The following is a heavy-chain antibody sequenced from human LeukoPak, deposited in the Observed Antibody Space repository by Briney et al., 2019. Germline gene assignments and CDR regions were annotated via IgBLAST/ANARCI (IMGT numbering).Heavy chain of an antibody. CDR1: GASISSGSYY. Sequence: SQTLSLTCTVSGASISSGSYYWNWIRQPAGKGLEWIGRIFASGSTNYNPSLKSRVTISVDTSKNQFSLKLSSVTAADTAVYYCARSRNAFDIWGQGTMVTVSS. CDR2: IFASGST. CDR3: ARSRNAFDI. J-gene: IGHJ3*02. V-gene: IGHV4-61*02.